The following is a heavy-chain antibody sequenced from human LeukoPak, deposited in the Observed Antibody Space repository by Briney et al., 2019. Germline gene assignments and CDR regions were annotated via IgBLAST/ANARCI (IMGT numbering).Heavy chain of an antibody. J-gene: IGHJ6*04. CDR1: GFTFSSYG. V-gene: IGHV3-30*02. CDR3: GKHRSTTTPLMDV. D-gene: IGHD4-11*01. Sequence: QTGGSLRLSCAASGFTFSSYGMHWVRQAPGKGLEWVAFIRYDGSNKYYADSVKGRFTISRDNSKNTLYLQMNSLRAEDTAVYYCGKHRSTTTPLMDVWGKGTTVTVSS. CDR2: IRYDGSNK.